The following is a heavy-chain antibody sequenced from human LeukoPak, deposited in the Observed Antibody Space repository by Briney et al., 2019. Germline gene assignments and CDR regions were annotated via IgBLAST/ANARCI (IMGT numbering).Heavy chain of an antibody. Sequence: PWGSLRLSCAASGFTFSSYSMSWVRQAPGKGLEWVSAISGSGGSTYYADSVKGRFTISRDNSKNTLYLQMNSLRAEDTAVYYCAKVRSSGWYQGYFVYWGQGTLVTVSS. CDR1: GFTFSSYS. D-gene: IGHD6-19*01. J-gene: IGHJ4*02. V-gene: IGHV3-23*01. CDR3: AKVRSSGWYQGYFVY. CDR2: ISGSGGST.